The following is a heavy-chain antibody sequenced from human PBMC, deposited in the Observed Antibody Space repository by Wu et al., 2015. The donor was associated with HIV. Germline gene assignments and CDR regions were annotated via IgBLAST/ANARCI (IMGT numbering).Heavy chain of an antibody. Sequence: QVQLVQSGTEVKKPGASVKVSCKASGYTFINYGVSWVRQAPGQRPEWVGWSSPANGNADYVQRFQGRVIMTTDTSTNTAYMELRSLRSDDMAVYYCARGGGDYGDYVLRYFDLWGRGHPGHCLL. J-gene: IGHJ2*01. CDR3: ARGGGDYGDYVLRYFDL. CDR1: GYTFINYG. D-gene: IGHD4-17*01. CDR2: SSPANGNA. V-gene: IGHV1-18*03.